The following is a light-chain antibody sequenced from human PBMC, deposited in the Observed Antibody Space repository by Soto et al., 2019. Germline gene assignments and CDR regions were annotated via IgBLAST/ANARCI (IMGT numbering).Light chain of an antibody. CDR1: QSISSY. Sequence: DIQMTQSPSSLSASVGDRVTITCRASQSISSYLNWYQQKTGKAPKLLIYAASSLQSGVPSRFSGSGSGTDFTLTISSLEPEDAAVYYCQPRSNLPPIPFGQGARLEIK. CDR3: QPRSNLPPIP. V-gene: IGKV1-39*02. CDR2: AAS. J-gene: IGKJ5*01.